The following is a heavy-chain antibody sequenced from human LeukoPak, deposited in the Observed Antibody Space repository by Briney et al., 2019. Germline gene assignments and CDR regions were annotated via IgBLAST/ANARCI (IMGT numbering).Heavy chain of an antibody. D-gene: IGHD6-19*01. CDR1: GGSISSYY. J-gene: IGHJ4*02. CDR3: ERVGSSGWYSGDY. V-gene: IGHV4-59*01. CDR2: IYYSGST. Sequence: TSETLSLTCTVSGGSISSYYWSWIRQPPGKGLEWIGYIYYSGSTNYNPSLKSRVTISVDTSKNQFSLKLSSVTAADTAVYYCERVGSSGWYSGDYWGQGTLVTVSS.